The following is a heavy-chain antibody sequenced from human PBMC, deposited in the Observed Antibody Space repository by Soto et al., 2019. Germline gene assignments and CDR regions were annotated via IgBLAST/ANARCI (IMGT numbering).Heavy chain of an antibody. Sequence: QVQLQESGPGLVKPSETLSLTCTVSGGSISPHYWHWIRQPPGKGLERIGYVWHSGRTHYHSSLKSLVTLPLNSSINRLSLTLTSATAADTAIYYCVREIVGATTWFARRGQGSLVTVSS. CDR3: VREIVGATTWFAR. J-gene: IGHJ5*02. D-gene: IGHD1-26*01. CDR2: VWHSGRT. CDR1: GGSISPHY. V-gene: IGHV4-59*11.